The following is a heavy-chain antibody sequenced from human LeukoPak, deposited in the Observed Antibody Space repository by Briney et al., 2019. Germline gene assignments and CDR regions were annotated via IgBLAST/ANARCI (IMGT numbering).Heavy chain of an antibody. CDR1: GYTFTSYY. J-gene: IGHJ5*02. Sequence: ASVKVSCKASGYTFTSYYMHWVRQAPGQGPEWMGIINPSGSSAAYAQKFQGRLTMTRDMFTSTDYMELTSLTSDDTAVYYCARDNSVGETAWWFDPWGQGTLVTVSS. CDR3: ARDNSVGETAWWFDP. D-gene: IGHD1-26*01. V-gene: IGHV1-46*01. CDR2: INPSGSSA.